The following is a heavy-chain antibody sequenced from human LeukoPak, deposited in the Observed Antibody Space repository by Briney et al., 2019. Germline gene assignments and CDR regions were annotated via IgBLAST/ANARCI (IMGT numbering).Heavy chain of an antibody. CDR1: GFIFRTYG. CDR2: ISSNGGST. D-gene: IGHD1-1*01. CDR3: ARDGMD. J-gene: IGHJ4*02. V-gene: IGHV3-64*01. Sequence: PGGSLRLSCAASGFIFRTYGMQWVRQAPGKGLEYVSAISSNGGSTYYANSVKGRFTISRGNSKNTLYLQMGSLRAEDMAVYYCARDGMDWGQGTLVTVSS.